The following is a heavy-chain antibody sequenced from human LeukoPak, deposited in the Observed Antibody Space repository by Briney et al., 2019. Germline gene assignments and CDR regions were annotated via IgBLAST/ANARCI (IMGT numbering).Heavy chain of an antibody. Sequence: PGGSLRLSCAASGFTFSSYSMSWVRQAPGKGLEWVSDIKQDGSEKYYVDSVKGRFTISRDNAKNSLYLQMNSLRAEDTAVYYCARDRRIVGATMGFDYWGQGTLVTVSS. CDR1: GFTFSSYS. CDR2: IKQDGSEK. J-gene: IGHJ4*02. CDR3: ARDRRIVGATMGFDY. D-gene: IGHD1-26*01. V-gene: IGHV3-7*05.